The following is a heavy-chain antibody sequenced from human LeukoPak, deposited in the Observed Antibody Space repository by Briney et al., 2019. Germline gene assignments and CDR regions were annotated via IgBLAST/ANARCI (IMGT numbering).Heavy chain of an antibody. CDR3: ATSGPTDNFDY. D-gene: IGHD3-10*01. Sequence: PRASVKVSCKASGGTFSSYAISWVRQAPGKGLEWVANIKQDGSEKYYVDSVKGRFTISRDNAKNSLYLQMNSLRAEDTAVYYCATSGPTDNFDYWGQGTLVTVSS. J-gene: IGHJ4*02. CDR2: IKQDGSEK. V-gene: IGHV3-7*03. CDR1: GGTFSSYA.